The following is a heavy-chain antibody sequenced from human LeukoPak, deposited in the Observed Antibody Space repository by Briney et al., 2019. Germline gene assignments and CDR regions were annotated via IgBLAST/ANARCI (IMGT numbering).Heavy chain of an antibody. J-gene: IGHJ3*02. D-gene: IGHD2-2*01. Sequence: TGGSLRLSCAASGFTFSSYSMNWVRQAPGKGLEWVSSISSSSSYIYYAASVKGRFTISRDNAKNSLYLQMNSLRAEDTAVYYCARDFYCSSTSCYSFDAFDIWGQGTMVTVSS. CDR2: ISSSSSYI. CDR1: GFTFSSYS. CDR3: ARDFYCSSTSCYSFDAFDI. V-gene: IGHV3-21*01.